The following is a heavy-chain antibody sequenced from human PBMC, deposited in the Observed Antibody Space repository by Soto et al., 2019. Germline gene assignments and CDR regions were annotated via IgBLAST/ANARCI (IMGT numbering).Heavy chain of an antibody. CDR3: ARLATVTPPYYFDF. Sequence: SETLSLTCAVYGGSFSGYYWSWIRQPPGKGLEWIGEINHSGSTNYNPSLKSRVTMTRDTSTSTVYMELSSLRSDDTAVYFCARLATVTPPYYFDFWGQGTLVTVSS. J-gene: IGHJ4*02. D-gene: IGHD4-17*01. CDR1: GGSFSGYY. V-gene: IGHV4-34*10. CDR2: INHSGST.